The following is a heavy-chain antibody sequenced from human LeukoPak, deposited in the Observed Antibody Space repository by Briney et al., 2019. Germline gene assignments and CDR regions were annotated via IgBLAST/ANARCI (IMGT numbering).Heavy chain of an antibody. J-gene: IGHJ6*02. CDR2: IYSSGST. CDR3: ASGRKASYASSGPASYYYGMDV. D-gene: IGHD3-22*01. V-gene: IGHV4-59*08. CDR1: GRSISSYY. Sequence: SETLSLTCTVSGRSISSYYWSWTRQPPGKGLEWIGYIYSSGSTNYNPSLKSRVTISVDTSKNQFSLKLSPVTAADTAVYYCASGRKASYASSGPASYYYGMDVWGLGTTVTVSS.